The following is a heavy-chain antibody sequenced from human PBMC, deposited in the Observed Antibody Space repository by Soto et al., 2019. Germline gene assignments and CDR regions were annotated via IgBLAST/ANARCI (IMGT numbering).Heavy chain of an antibody. CDR3: ARDKDYYGSGSPAPFDY. CDR2: IWYDGSNK. V-gene: IGHV3-33*01. J-gene: IGHJ4*02. Sequence: HPGGSLRLSCAASGVRFSSYGIHWVRQAPGKGLEWVAVIWYDGSNKYYADSVKGRFTISRDNSKNTLYLQMNSLRAEDTAVYYCARDKDYYGSGSPAPFDYWGQGTLVTVSS. CDR1: GVRFSSYG. D-gene: IGHD3-10*01.